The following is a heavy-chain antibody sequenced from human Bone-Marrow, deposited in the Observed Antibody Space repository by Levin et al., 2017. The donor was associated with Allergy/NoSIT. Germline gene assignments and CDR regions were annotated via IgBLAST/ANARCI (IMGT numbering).Heavy chain of an antibody. Sequence: GESLKISCKASGYIFNDYYIHWVRQAPGRGLEWMGWMNPNSGDTKYAQKFQGRVTMTRDPSLSTAYMELSRLQSDDTAVYFCWEYCSSTSCYKETTWMHLLLRGKFYNYYGMDVWGQGTTVTVSS. CDR3: WEYCSSTSCYKETTWMHLLLRGKFYNYYGMDV. CDR1: GYIFNDYY. V-gene: IGHV1-2*02. D-gene: IGHD2-2*02. J-gene: IGHJ6*01. CDR2: MNPNSGDT.